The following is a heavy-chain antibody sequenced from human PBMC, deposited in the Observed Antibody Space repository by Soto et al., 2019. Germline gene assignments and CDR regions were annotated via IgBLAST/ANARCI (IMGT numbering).Heavy chain of an antibody. D-gene: IGHD3-10*01. CDR1: GYSFTTYW. CDR2: IYPGDSDT. Sequence: PGESLKISCKGSGYSFTTYWIAWVRQMSGKGLEWMGIIYPGDSDTTYSPSFQGQVTISADKSISTAYLQWSSLKASDTAMYYCARGVMVRGILDWFDPWGQGTLVTVSS. J-gene: IGHJ5*02. CDR3: ARGVMVRGILDWFDP. V-gene: IGHV5-51*01.